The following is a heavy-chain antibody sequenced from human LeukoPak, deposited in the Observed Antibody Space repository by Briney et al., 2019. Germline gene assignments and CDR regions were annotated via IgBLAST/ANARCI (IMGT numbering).Heavy chain of an antibody. CDR2: INPSNGDT. V-gene: IGHV1-2*06. CDR1: GYTFTASY. Sequence: GASVKVSCKASGYTFTASYMQWARQAPGQGLEWMGRINPSNGDTEYEQKFQCRVTMTRDTPISTVYMELSRLTSDDTAVYYCARSWYGMDVWGQGTTVTVSS. J-gene: IGHJ6*02. D-gene: IGHD1-14*01. CDR3: ARSWYGMDV.